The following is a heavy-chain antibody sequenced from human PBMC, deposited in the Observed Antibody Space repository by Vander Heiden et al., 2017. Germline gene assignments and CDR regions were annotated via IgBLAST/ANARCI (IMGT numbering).Heavy chain of an antibody. CDR2: ISGSGNDA. J-gene: IGHJ5*01. Sequence: EVQLVESGGGLVQRGGSLRVSCEAAGFHFRYYCMTWVRQAPGKGLEWVSTISGSGNDADYAGSVKGRFIISRDNSKNTLYLQMNSLRAGDTALYYCAKEGLWYGGNWFDPWGQGTLVTVSS. CDR1: GFHFRYYC. D-gene: IGHD3-10*01. V-gene: IGHV3-23*04. CDR3: AKEGLWYGGNWFDP.